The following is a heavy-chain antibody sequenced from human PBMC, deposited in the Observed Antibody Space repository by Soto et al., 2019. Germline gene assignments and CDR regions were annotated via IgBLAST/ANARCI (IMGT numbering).Heavy chain of an antibody. CDR2: IHYRGRT. CDR3: ARCRDAFGFDS. D-gene: IGHD2-15*01. V-gene: IGHV4-31*03. Sequence: QVQLQESGPGLVKPSDILSLTCNVSGGSIRSGGYYWGWIRQAPGKGLEWIGYIHYRGRTSYNPSLESRVSRSLDTSGHQFSLTLASVTAADTAGDYCARCRDAFGFDSWGQGTLVTVSS. J-gene: IGHJ4*02. CDR1: GGSIRSGGYY.